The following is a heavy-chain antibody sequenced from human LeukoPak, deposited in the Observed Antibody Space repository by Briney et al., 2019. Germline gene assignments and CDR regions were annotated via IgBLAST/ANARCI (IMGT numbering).Heavy chain of an antibody. J-gene: IGHJ4*02. CDR2: IIPIFGTA. V-gene: IGHV1-69*06. CDR1: GGTFSSYA. Sequence: SVKVSCKASGGTFSSYAISWVRQAPGQGLEWMGGIIPIFGTANYAQKFQGRVTITADKSTSTAYMELSSLRSEDTAVYYCARGGFGELLPNYFDYWGQGTLVTVSS. CDR3: ARGGFGELLPNYFDY. D-gene: IGHD3-10*01.